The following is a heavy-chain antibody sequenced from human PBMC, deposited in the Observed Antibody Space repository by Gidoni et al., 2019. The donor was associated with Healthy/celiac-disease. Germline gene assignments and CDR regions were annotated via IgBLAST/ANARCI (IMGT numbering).Heavy chain of an antibody. Sequence: ELQLVQSGAEVKKPGDSLKISCKGSGYSLPSDWSGRVRQMPGRGLEWMGIIYPGDTGTRYSTSFQVQVTISADKSISTASLQSSGLKASNTAMYYCARHPWPIVGARDYYCMDVWGQGTTVTVSS. CDR1: GYSLPSDW. V-gene: IGHV5-51*01. CDR3: ARHPWPIVGARDYYCMDV. CDR2: IYPGDTGT. D-gene: IGHD1-26*01. J-gene: IGHJ6*02.